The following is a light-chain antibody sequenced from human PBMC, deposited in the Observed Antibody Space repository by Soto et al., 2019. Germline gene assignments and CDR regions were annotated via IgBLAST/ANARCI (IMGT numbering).Light chain of an antibody. V-gene: IGKV1-8*01. J-gene: IGKJ1*01. CDR2: AAS. CDR3: QQYESYSEA. CDR1: QGISSY. Sequence: AIRMTQSPSSFSGSTGDRVTITCRASQGISSYLAWYQQKPGKAPKLLIYAASTLQSGVPSRFSGSGSGTDFTLTMSCLQSEDFATYYCQQYESYSEAFGQGTKVDIK.